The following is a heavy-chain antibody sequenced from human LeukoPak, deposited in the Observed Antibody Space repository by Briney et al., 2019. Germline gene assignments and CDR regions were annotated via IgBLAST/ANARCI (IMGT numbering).Heavy chain of an antibody. CDR1: GGSFSGYY. D-gene: IGHD2-15*01. J-gene: IGHJ6*03. CDR3: AREKRYCSGGSCYGYYYMDV. V-gene: IGHV4-34*01. Sequence: SETLSLTCAVYGGSFSGYYWSWIRQPPGKGLEWIGEINHSGSTNYNPSLKSRVTISVDTSKNQFSLKLSSVTAADTAVYYCAREKRYCSGGSCYGYYYMDVWGKGTTVTVSS. CDR2: INHSGST.